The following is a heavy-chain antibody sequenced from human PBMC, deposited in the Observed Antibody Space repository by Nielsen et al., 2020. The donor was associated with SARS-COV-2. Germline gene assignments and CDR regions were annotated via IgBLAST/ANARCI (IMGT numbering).Heavy chain of an antibody. V-gene: IGHV4-31*03. CDR1: GGSISSGGYY. Sequence: SETLSLTCTVSGGSISSGGYYWSWIRHNPGKGLEWIGYIYFSGRTCYNPSLKSRVTISVDTSKNQFSLSLRSVTAADTAVYYCARESSGYDHYNYGMDVWGQGTTVTVSS. D-gene: IGHD5-12*01. CDR3: ARESSGYDHYNYGMDV. CDR2: IYFSGRT. J-gene: IGHJ6*02.